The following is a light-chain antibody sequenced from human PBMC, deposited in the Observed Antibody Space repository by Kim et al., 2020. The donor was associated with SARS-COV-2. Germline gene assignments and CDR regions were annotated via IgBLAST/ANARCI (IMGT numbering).Light chain of an antibody. V-gene: IGKV1-39*01. Sequence: DIQMTQSPSSLSASVGDRVTITCRASQSINSYLNWYQQKPGKAPKFLIYAASSLQSGVPSRFSGSGSGTDFSLTISSLQPEDFATYYCQQSYSIRYTFGQGTKLEI. CDR2: AAS. CDR1: QSINSY. CDR3: QQSYSIRYT. J-gene: IGKJ2*01.